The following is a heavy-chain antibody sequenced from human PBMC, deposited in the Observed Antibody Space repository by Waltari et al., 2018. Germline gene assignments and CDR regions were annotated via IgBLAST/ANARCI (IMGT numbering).Heavy chain of an antibody. J-gene: IGHJ6*02. D-gene: IGHD6-13*01. V-gene: IGHV1-8*01. Sequence: QVQLVQSGAEVKKPGASVKVSCKASGDPFTSHDINWVRQTTGQGLEWLGWMNPDSGSTGYLQKFQGRVTMTRDTSTTTAYMELSGLTSEDTAVYFCARGLSSSWYGMDVWGQGTTVIVS. CDR3: ARGLSSSWYGMDV. CDR1: GDPFTSHD. CDR2: MNPDSGST.